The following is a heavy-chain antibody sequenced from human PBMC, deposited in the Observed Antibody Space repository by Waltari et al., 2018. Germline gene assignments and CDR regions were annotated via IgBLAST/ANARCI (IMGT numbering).Heavy chain of an antibody. V-gene: IGHV1-46*03. CDR1: GYTFTSYY. CDR2: INPSGGST. CDR3: ARAGEDRTTVVTPVDY. Sequence: QVQLVQSGAEVKKPGASVKVSCKASGYTFTSYYMHWVRQAPGQGLEWMGIINPSGGSTSYAQKFQGRVTMTRDTSTSTVYMELSSLRSEDTAVYYCARAGEDRTTVVTPVDYWGQGTLVTVSS. D-gene: IGHD4-17*01. J-gene: IGHJ4*02.